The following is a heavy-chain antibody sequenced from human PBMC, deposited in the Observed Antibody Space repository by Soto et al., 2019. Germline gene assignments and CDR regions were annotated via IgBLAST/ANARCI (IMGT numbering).Heavy chain of an antibody. CDR3: AKDKDDSSGYYYDY. CDR2: ISWNSGSI. D-gene: IGHD3-22*01. Sequence: GGSLRLSCRGSGFTFSDFAMHWVRQAPGKGLEWVSGISWNSGSIGYADSVKGRFTISRDNAKNSLYLQMNSLRAEDTALYYCAKDKDDSSGYYYDYWGQGTLGTVSP. V-gene: IGHV3-9*01. CDR1: GFTFSDFA. J-gene: IGHJ4*02.